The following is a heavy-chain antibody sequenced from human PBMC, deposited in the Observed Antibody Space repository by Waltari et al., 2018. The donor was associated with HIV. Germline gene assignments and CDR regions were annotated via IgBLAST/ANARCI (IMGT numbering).Heavy chain of an antibody. D-gene: IGHD3-22*01. V-gene: IGHV4-34*01. CDR3: ARGPTQYYYDSSGMGGDY. J-gene: IGHJ4*02. CDR2: INHSGST. Sequence: QVQLQQWGAGLLKPSETLSLTCAVYGGSFSGYYWSWIRQPPGKGLEWIGEINHSGSTNYNPSLKSRVTISVDTSKNQFSLKLSSVTAADTAVYYCARGPTQYYYDSSGMGGDYWGQGTLVTVSS. CDR1: GGSFSGYY.